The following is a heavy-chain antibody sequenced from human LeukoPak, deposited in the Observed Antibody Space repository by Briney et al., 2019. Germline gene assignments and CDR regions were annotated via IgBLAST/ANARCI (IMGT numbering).Heavy chain of an antibody. CDR3: ATISRTLGYSSSSGTHYYYGMDV. CDR1: GYTPTELS. J-gene: IGHJ6*02. V-gene: IGHV1-24*01. Sequence: GASVKVSCKVSGYTPTELSMHWVRQAPGKGLEWMGGFDPEDGETIYAQKFQGRVTMTEDTSTDTAYMELSSLRSEDTAVYYCATISRTLGYSSSSGTHYYYGMDVWGQGTTVTVSS. D-gene: IGHD6-6*01. CDR2: FDPEDGET.